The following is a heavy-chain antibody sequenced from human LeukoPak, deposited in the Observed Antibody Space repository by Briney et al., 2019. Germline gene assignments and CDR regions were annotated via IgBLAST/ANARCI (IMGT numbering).Heavy chain of an antibody. V-gene: IGHV3-30*19. CDR3: ARTSLHYFGSGSYSLDVFDI. CDR1: GFTFSSYG. D-gene: IGHD3-10*01. Sequence: GGSLRLSCAASGFTFSSYGMHWIRQAPGKGLEWVAAITSDGSKKYYADSVKGRFPISRDNSMNTLYLQMNSLRADDTAVYFCARTSLHYFGSGSYSLDVFDIWGQGTMVTVPS. CDR2: ITSDGSKK. J-gene: IGHJ3*02.